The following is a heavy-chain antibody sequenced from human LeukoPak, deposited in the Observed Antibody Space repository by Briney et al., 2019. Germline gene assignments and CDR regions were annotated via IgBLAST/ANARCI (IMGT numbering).Heavy chain of an antibody. J-gene: IGHJ3*02. CDR1: GMPFSSDA. V-gene: IGHV3-23*01. CDR3: ARSVVTAIRDAFDI. D-gene: IGHD2-21*02. CDR2: INGGTT. Sequence: GGSLRLSCAASGMPFSSDAMSWVRQAPGKGLEWVSAINGGTTLYADSVKGRFTISRDNSKNTLFLQMNSLRAEDTALYYCARSVVTAIRDAFDIWGQGTMVTVSS.